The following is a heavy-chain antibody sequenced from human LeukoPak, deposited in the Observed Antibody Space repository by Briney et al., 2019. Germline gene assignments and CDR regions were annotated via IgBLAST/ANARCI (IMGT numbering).Heavy chain of an antibody. CDR3: AKDSRGYSTGDFDY. CDR2: ISWNSGSI. Sequence: PGGSLRLSCAASGFTFDDYAMHWVRQAPGKGLEWVSGISWNSGSIGYADSVKGRFTISRDNAKNSLYLQMNSLRAEDTALYYCAKDSRGYSTGDFDYWGQGTLVTLSS. D-gene: IGHD5-18*01. CDR1: GFTFDDYA. V-gene: IGHV3-9*01. J-gene: IGHJ4*02.